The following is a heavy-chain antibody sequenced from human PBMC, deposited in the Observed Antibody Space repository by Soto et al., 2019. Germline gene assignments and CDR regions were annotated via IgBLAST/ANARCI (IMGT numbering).Heavy chain of an antibody. V-gene: IGHV1-69*13. Sequence: VASVKVSCKASGCTFSSYAISWVRQAPGQGLEWMGGIIPIFGTANYAQKFQGRVTITADESTSTAYMELSRLRSEDTAVYYCAKELRRSDYGMDVWGQGTTVTVSS. CDR1: GCTFSSYA. CDR2: IIPIFGTA. J-gene: IGHJ6*02. D-gene: IGHD1-7*01. CDR3: AKELRRSDYGMDV.